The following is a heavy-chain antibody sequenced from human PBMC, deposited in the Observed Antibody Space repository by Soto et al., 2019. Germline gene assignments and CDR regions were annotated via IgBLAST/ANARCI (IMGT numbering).Heavy chain of an antibody. CDR2: IYYSGST. Sequence: SETLSLTCTVSGGSISSYYWSWIRQPPGKGLEWIGYIYYSGSTNYNPSLKSRVTISVDTSKNQFSLKLSSVTAADTAVYYCAREVVVVPAAIDQYYYYYYYMDVWGKGTTVTVSS. CDR1: GGSISSYY. V-gene: IGHV4-59*01. J-gene: IGHJ6*03. D-gene: IGHD2-2*01. CDR3: AREVVVVPAAIDQYYYYYYYMDV.